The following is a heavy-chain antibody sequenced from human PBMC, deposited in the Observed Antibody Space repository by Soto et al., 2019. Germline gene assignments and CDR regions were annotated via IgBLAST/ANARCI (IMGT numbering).Heavy chain of an antibody. CDR3: ISHSPEDMIRT. Sequence: GGSLRLSCAASGFTFSGSSVHWVRQASGKGLEWVGRIRNKANSYATAYAASVRGRFTVSRDDSKNTAFLQMNSLNTEDTAVYYCISHSPEDMIRTWGQGTLVTVSS. CDR2: IRNKANSYAT. CDR1: GFTFSGSS. D-gene: IGHD2-15*01. V-gene: IGHV3-73*01. J-gene: IGHJ4*02.